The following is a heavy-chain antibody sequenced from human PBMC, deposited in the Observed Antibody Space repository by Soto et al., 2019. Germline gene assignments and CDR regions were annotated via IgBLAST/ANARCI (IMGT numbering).Heavy chain of an antibody. Sequence: QVQLVQSGAEVKKPGSSVKVSCKASGGTCSSYTISWVRQAPGQGLEWMGRIIPILGIANYAQKFQGRVTITADKSTSTAYMELSSLRSEDTAVHYCAWGTTVSIVWGQGTLVTVSS. V-gene: IGHV1-69*02. D-gene: IGHD4-4*01. CDR1: GGTCSSYT. CDR3: AWGTTVSIV. J-gene: IGHJ4*02. CDR2: IIPILGIA.